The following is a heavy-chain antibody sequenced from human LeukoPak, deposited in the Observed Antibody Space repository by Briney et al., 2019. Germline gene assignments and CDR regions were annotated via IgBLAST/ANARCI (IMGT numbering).Heavy chain of an antibody. Sequence: GGSLRLSCAASGFTLSNAWMSWVRQAPGKGLEWVGRIKSKTDGGTTDYAAPVKGRFTISRDDSKNTLYLQMNSLKTEDTAVYYCTTDLEMATISTDYWGQGTLVTVSS. CDR3: TTDLEMATISTDY. CDR1: GFTLSNAW. V-gene: IGHV3-15*01. J-gene: IGHJ4*02. D-gene: IGHD5-24*01. CDR2: IKSKTDGGTT.